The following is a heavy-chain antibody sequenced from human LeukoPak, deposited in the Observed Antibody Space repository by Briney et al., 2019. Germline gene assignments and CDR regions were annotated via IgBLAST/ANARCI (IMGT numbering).Heavy chain of an antibody. CDR3: AKDATDSSGFNWFDP. CDR1: GCTFSSYG. CDR2: ISYDGSNK. J-gene: IGHJ5*02. D-gene: IGHD3-22*01. Sequence: GESLTLSCAASGCTFSSYGMHWVRQAPGKGLEWVAVISYDGSNKYYADSVKGRFTLSRDNSKNTLYLQMNSLRAEDTAVYYCAKDATDSSGFNWFDPWGQGTLVTVSS. V-gene: IGHV3-30*18.